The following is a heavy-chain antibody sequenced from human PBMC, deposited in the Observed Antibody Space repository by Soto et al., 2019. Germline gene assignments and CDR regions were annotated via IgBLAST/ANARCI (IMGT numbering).Heavy chain of an antibody. CDR2: INHSGST. J-gene: IGHJ4*02. D-gene: IGHD3-10*01. V-gene: IGHV4-34*01. Sequence: QVQLQQWGAGLLKPSETLSLTCAVYGGSFSGYYWSWIRQPPGKGLEWIGEINHSGSTNYNPSLKSRVTISVDTSKNQFSLKLSSVTAADTAVYYCARGHIVGSGSYQDYWGQGTLVTVSS. CDR1: GGSFSGYY. CDR3: ARGHIVGSGSYQDY.